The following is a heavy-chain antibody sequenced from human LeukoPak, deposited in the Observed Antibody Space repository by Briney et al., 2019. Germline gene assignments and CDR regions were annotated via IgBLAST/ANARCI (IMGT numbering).Heavy chain of an antibody. CDR1: GGXISSRSYY. D-gene: IGHD1-26*01. Sequence: SETLSLTCTVSGGXISSRSYYWGWIRQPPGKGLEWIGNIYYSGSTYYSPSLKSRVTMSVDTSKNQFSLKLSSVTAADTAVYYCASTMGGDMFHYWGQGTLVTVSS. CDR3: ASTMGGDMFHY. V-gene: IGHV4-39*01. J-gene: IGHJ4*02. CDR2: IYYSGST.